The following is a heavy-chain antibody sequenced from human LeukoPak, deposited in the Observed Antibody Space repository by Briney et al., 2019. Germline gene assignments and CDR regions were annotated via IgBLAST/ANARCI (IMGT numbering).Heavy chain of an antibody. Sequence: SETLPVTCAVYGGSFSDYYWSWIRQPPGRGLEWIGEIHHSGNTNYNPSLKSRVTISVDTSKNQFSLRLNSVTAEDTAVYYCARGARVGYSSGWSIDYCGQGTLVTVSS. J-gene: IGHJ4*02. V-gene: IGHV4-34*01. CDR2: IHHSGNT. D-gene: IGHD6-19*01. CDR3: ARGARVGYSSGWSIDY. CDR1: GGSFSDYY.